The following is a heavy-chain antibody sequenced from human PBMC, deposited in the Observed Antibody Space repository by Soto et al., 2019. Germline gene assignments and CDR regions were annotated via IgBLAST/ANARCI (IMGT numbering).Heavy chain of an antibody. CDR2: ISYDGDNK. D-gene: IGHD3-16*01. Sequence: QVQLVESGGGVVQPGRSLPLSCAASGFTFRNYAMHWVRQAPGKGLEWVATISYDGDNKYYTDSVKGPFTISRDNSKNTLSLQMNSLRPEDTAVYYCARPWGQLSTYYYGMDTWGQGTTFTVS. CDR1: GFTFRNYA. V-gene: IGHV3-30-3*01. CDR3: ARPWGQLSTYYYGMDT. J-gene: IGHJ6*02.